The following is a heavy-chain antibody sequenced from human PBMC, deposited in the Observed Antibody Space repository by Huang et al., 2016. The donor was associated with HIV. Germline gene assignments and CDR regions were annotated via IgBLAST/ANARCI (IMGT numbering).Heavy chain of an antibody. D-gene: IGHD6-19*01. CDR2: ISYDGSNK. V-gene: IGHV3-30-3*01. CDR3: ARRAVAGIYYYYYMDV. Sequence: QVQLVESGGGVVQPGRSLRLSCAAFGFTFSNYAMHWVRQAPGKGLEWVAVISYDGSNKYYTDSVKGRFTISRDNSKNALYLQMNSLRAEDTAVYYCARRAVAGIYYYYYMDVWGKGTTVTVSS. J-gene: IGHJ6*03. CDR1: GFTFSNYA.